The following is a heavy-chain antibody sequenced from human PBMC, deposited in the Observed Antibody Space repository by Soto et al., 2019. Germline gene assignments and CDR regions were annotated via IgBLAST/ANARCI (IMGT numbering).Heavy chain of an antibody. J-gene: IGHJ5*02. CDR3: ARDNPYGDRLYNWFNP. D-gene: IGHD4-17*01. Sequence: SETLSLTCTVSGGSISSGDYYWSWIRQPPXKGLEWIGYIYYSGSTYYNPSLKSRVTISVDTSKNQFSLKLSSVTAADTAVYYCARDNPYGDRLYNWFNPWGQGPLVTVSS. CDR1: GGSISSGDYY. CDR2: IYYSGST. V-gene: IGHV4-30-4*01.